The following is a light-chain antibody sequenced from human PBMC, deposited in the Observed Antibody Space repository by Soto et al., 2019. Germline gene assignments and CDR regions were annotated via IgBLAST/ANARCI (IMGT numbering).Light chain of an antibody. Sequence: DIQMTQSPSTLSASIGDRVTITCRASQSISSWLAWYQQKPGKAPKLLIYMASNLQSGVPSRFSGSGSGTEXTXXXXSLQPDDFATYYCQHYNDYSRIFGQGTKVEIK. V-gene: IGKV1-5*03. CDR3: QHYNDYSRI. J-gene: IGKJ1*01. CDR2: MAS. CDR1: QSISSW.